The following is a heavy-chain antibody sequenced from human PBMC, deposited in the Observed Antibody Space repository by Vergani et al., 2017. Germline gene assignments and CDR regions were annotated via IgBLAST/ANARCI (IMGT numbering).Heavy chain of an antibody. CDR3: ARGNITIFGVVIRLFDP. V-gene: IGHV4-34*01. CDR1: GGSFSGYY. D-gene: IGHD3-3*01. Sequence: QVQLQQWGAGLLKPSETLSLTCAVYGGSFSGYYWSWIRQPPGKGLEWIGEINHSGSTNYNPSLKSRVTISVDTSKNQFSLKLSSVTAADTAVYYCARGNITIFGVVIRLFDPWGQGTLVTVSS. J-gene: IGHJ5*02. CDR2: INHSGST.